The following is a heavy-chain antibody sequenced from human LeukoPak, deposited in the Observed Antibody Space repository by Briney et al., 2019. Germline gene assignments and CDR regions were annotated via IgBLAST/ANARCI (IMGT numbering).Heavy chain of an antibody. V-gene: IGHV1-2*02. J-gene: IGHJ4*02. D-gene: IGHD6-6*01. Sequence: GASVKVSCKASGYTFTGYYMHWVRRAPGQGLEWMGWIHPNSGGTNYAQKFQGRVTMTRDTPSSTAFLEVSRLRADDTAVYYCARDKQFVHFDSWGQGTLVTVSS. CDR3: ARDKQFVHFDS. CDR2: IHPNSGGT. CDR1: GYTFTGYY.